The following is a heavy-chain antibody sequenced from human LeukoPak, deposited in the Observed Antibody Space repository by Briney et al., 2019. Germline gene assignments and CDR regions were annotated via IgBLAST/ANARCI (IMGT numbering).Heavy chain of an antibody. CDR1: GDSVSSNSAA. V-gene: IGHV6-1*01. Sequence: PSQTLSLTCATSGDSVSSNSAAWNWIRQSPSRGLEWLGRTYYRSKWYNDYAVSVKSRITINPDTSKNQFSLQLNSVTPEDTAVYYCAEAEVDVDVAYYYYGMDVWGQGTTVTVSS. D-gene: IGHD2-2*01. CDR2: TYYRSKWYN. J-gene: IGHJ6*02. CDR3: AEAEVDVDVAYYYYGMDV.